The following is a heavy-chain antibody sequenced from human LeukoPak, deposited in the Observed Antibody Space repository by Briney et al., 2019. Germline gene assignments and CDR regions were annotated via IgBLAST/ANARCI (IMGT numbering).Heavy chain of an antibody. V-gene: IGHV4-34*01. J-gene: IGHJ4*02. CDR2: INHSGST. Sequence: KPSETLSLTCAVYGGSFSGYYWSWIRQPPGKGLEWIGEINHSGSTNYNPSLKSRVTISVDTSKNQFSLKLSSVTAADTAVYYCASARDYYDSSGYYLYYFDYWGQGTLVTVSS. CDR3: ASARDYYDSSGYYLYYFDY. D-gene: IGHD3-22*01. CDR1: GGSFSGYY.